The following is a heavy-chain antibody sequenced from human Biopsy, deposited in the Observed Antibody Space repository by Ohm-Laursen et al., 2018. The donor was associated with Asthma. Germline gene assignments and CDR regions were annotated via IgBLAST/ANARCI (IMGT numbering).Heavy chain of an antibody. CDR2: INAGTGNT. V-gene: IGHV1-3*01. D-gene: IGHD3-9*01. CDR1: GYTLIRYA. J-gene: IGHJ3*01. Sequence: ASVYASCKASGYTLIRYAIHWGRQAPGQRLGWMGWINAGTGNTKYSQKFQGRVTITRDTSASTAYMELSSLRSEETAVYYWARTYYDFLTGQVNDVFGVWGQGIMVTVSS. CDR3: ARTYYDFLTGQVNDVFGV.